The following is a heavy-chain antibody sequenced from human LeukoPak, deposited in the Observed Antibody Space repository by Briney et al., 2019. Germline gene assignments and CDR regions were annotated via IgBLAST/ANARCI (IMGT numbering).Heavy chain of an antibody. D-gene: IGHD6-13*01. V-gene: IGHV4-30-4*01. Sequence: PSETLSLTCTVSGGSISSGGYYWSWIRQSPGKGLEWIGYIYYSGSTYYNPSLKSRVTISVDTSKNQFSLNLGSVTAADTAVYYCAEEVAAAGTFDYWGQGLLVTVSS. CDR3: AEEVAAAGTFDY. J-gene: IGHJ4*02. CDR2: IYYSGST. CDR1: GGSISSGGYY.